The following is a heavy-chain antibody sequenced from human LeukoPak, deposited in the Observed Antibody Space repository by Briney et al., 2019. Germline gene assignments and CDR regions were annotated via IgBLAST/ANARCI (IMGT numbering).Heavy chain of an antibody. J-gene: IGHJ4*02. CDR2: IYTSGST. D-gene: IGHD3-22*01. CDR1: GGSISSYY. V-gene: IGHV4-4*07. CDR3: ARELYYYDSSGFDY. Sequence: SKTLSLTCTVSGGSISSYYWSWIRQPAGKGLEWIGRIYTSGSTNYNPSLKSRVTMSVDTSKNQFSLKLSSVTAADTAVYYCARELYYYDSSGFDYWGQGTLVTVSS.